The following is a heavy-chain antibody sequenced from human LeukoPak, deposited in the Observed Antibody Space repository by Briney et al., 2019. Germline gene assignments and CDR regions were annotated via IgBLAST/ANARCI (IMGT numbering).Heavy chain of an antibody. J-gene: IGHJ5*02. Sequence: PSETLSLTCTVSGGSISTYSWNWIRRSPGQGLEWIGYIKNNGGNYNNPSLMGRVTISLDTSKNQFSLKLTSVTAADTAVYYCARDAGGTWFDPWGQGTLVTVSS. CDR1: GGSISTYS. CDR2: IKNNGGN. V-gene: IGHV4-59*01. CDR3: ARDAGGTWFDP.